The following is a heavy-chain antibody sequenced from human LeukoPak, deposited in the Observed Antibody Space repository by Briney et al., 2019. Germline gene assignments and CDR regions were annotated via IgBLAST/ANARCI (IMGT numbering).Heavy chain of an antibody. V-gene: IGHV3-23*01. Sequence: GGSLRLSCAASGFTFSSYAMSWVRQAPGKGLEWVSAISASGGSTYYADSVKVQFTISRDNSKNTLYLQMNSLRAEDTAVYYCAKVHIWSKRAFDYWGQGTLVTVSS. J-gene: IGHJ4*02. CDR3: AKVHIWSKRAFDY. CDR2: ISASGGST. D-gene: IGHD3-10*01. CDR1: GFTFSSYA.